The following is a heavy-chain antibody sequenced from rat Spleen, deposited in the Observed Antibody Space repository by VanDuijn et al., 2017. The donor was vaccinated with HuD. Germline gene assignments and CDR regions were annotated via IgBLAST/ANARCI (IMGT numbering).Heavy chain of an antibody. CDR1: DFTFSDYY. CDR2: ISYDGGAT. CDR3: VRHGSSDYGWFFDY. D-gene: IGHD1-11*01. J-gene: IGHJ2*01. V-gene: IGHV5-22*01. Sequence: EVHLVESGGGLVQPGRSLKLSCAASDFTFSDYYMAWVRQAPTKGLEWVASISYDGGATYYRDSLKGRFTVSRNNAKSTLYLEMDSLRSEDTATYYCVRHGSSDYGWFFDYWGQGVRVTVSS.